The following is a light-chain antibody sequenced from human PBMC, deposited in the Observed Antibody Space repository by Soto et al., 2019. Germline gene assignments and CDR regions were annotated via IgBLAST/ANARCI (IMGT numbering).Light chain of an antibody. CDR3: SSYSDNSTYV. CDR2: EVS. V-gene: IGLV2-14*03. CDR1: NTDVGGYNY. J-gene: IGLJ1*01. Sequence: QSALTQPASVSGSPGQSITISCSGTNTDVGGYNYVPWYQQYPGKAPKLIIYEVSNRPSGVSNRFSGSKSGNTASLTISGLQAEDEGDYYCSSYSDNSTYVFATGTKVTVL.